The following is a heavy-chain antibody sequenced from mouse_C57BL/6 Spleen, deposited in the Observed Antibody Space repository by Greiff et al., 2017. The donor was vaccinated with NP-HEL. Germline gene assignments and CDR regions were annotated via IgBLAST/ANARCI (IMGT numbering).Heavy chain of an antibody. V-gene: IGHV1-72*01. Sequence: QVQLQQPGAELVKPGASVTLSCKASGYTFTSYWMHWVKPRPGRGLEWIGRIDPNSGGTKYNEKFKSTATLTVDKPSRTAHMQLSSLTSEDSAVYYCARDGGARSLFAKGDWGQGTSVTVSA. CDR1: GYTFTSYW. CDR2: IDPNSGGT. J-gene: IGHJ4*01. CDR3: ARDGGARSLFAKGD. D-gene: IGHD1-1*02.